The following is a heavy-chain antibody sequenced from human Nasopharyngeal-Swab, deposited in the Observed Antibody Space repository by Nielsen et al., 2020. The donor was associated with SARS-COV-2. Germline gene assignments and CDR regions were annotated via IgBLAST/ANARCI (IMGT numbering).Heavy chain of an antibody. CDR3: ARVSATRVAQYYFDY. D-gene: IGHD3-3*01. Sequence: SETLSLTCAVYGGSFSGYYWNWIRQPPGKGLEWIGEINHSGSTNYNPSLKSRVTISVDTSKNQSSLKLSSVTAADTAVYYCARVSATRVAQYYFDYWGQGTLVTVSS. CDR2: INHSGST. CDR1: GGSFSGYY. V-gene: IGHV4-34*01. J-gene: IGHJ4*02.